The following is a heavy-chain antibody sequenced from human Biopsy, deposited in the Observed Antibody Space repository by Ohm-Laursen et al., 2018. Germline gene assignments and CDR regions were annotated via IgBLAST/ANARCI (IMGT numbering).Heavy chain of an antibody. V-gene: IGHV4-34*01. J-gene: IGHJ6*02. CDR2: INHSGRT. CDR3: VRGVDYYDPYHYYALDV. Sequence: PSDTLSLTCAVYGESFNGYYWSWIRQTPGKGLEWIGEINHSGRTNYNPSLKSRVTISVDTSKNQFSLKVRSVTAADTAVYYCVRGVDYYDPYHYYALDVWGQGTTVIVSS. CDR1: GESFNGYY. D-gene: IGHD3-22*01.